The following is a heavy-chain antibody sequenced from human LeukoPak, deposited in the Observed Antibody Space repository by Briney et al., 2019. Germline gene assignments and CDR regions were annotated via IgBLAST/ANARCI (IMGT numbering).Heavy chain of an antibody. CDR1: GFTFSSYG. D-gene: IGHD1-26*01. CDR3: AKDFSPWELFYYFDY. CDR2: ISYDGSNK. V-gene: IGHV3-30*18. J-gene: IGHJ4*02. Sequence: GGSLRLSCAASGFTFSSYGMHWVRQAPGKGLEWVAVISYDGSNKYYADSVKGRFTISRDNSKNTLYLQMNGLRAEDTAVYYCAKDFSPWELFYYFDYWGQGTLVTVSS.